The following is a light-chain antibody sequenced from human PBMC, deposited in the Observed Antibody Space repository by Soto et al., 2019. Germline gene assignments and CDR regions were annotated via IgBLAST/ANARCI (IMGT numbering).Light chain of an antibody. V-gene: IGLV1-44*01. CDR2: GNN. Sequence: QSVLTQAPSVSGTPGQRVTITCSGSSSNIARNSVNWYQHLPGTAPKLLTHGNNHRPSGVPDRFSGSKSGTSASLAISGLQPEDEADYCCAAWDDSLNEYVFGDGTKVTVL. CDR3: AAWDDSLNEYV. CDR1: SSNIARNS. J-gene: IGLJ1*01.